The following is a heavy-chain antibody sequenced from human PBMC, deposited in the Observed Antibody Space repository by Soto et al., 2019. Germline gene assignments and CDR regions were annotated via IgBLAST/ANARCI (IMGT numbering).Heavy chain of an antibody. CDR3: ARHPRVRGRAFDI. CDR2: IYYSGST. CDR1: VGSISSGGYY. J-gene: IGHJ3*02. D-gene: IGHD3-10*01. Sequence: SETLSLTCTFSVGSISSGGYYCSWFRQHPGKGLEWIGYIYYSGSTYYNPSLKSRVTISVDTSKNQFSLKLSSVTAADTAVYYCARHPRVRGRAFDIWGQAIMRIVSS. V-gene: IGHV4-31*03.